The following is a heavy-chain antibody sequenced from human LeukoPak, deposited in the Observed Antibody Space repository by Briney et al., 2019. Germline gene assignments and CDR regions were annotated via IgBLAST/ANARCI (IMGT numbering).Heavy chain of an antibody. Sequence: GSLRLSCEASGFTFSSYGMHWVRQAPGKGLEWVGFIRYDGSNKYYADSVKGRFTISRDNSKNTLYLQMNSLRAEDTAVYYCAKVQSGGVAAAGDFDYWGQGTLVTVSS. CDR2: IRYDGSNK. CDR1: GFTFSSYG. J-gene: IGHJ4*02. CDR3: AKVQSGGVAAAGDFDY. V-gene: IGHV3-30*02. D-gene: IGHD6-13*01.